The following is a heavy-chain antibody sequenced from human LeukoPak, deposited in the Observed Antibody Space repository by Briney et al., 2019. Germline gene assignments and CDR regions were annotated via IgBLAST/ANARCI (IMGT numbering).Heavy chain of an antibody. CDR1: GGSFSGYY. V-gene: IGHV4-34*01. CDR3: ARYSAAAASYFDY. D-gene: IGHD6-13*01. J-gene: IGHJ4*02. Sequence: PSETLSLTCAVYGGSFSGYYWSWIRQPPGKGLEWIGEINHSGRTNYNPSLKSRVTISVDTSKNQFSLKLSSVTAADTAVYYCARYSAAAASYFDYWGQGTLVTVSS. CDR2: INHSGRT.